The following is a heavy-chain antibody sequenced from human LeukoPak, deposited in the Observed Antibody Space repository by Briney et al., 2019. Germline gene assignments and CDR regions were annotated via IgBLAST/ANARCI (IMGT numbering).Heavy chain of an antibody. Sequence: SQTLSLTCTVSRGSISSGSYYWSWIRQPAGKGLEWIGRIYNSGSTNYNPSLKSRVTISVDTSKNQFSLKLSSVTAADTAVYYCARGYPVWFGTSNCFDPWGQGTLVTVSS. V-gene: IGHV4-61*02. CDR1: RGSISSGSYY. CDR3: ARGYPVWFGTSNCFDP. J-gene: IGHJ5*02. D-gene: IGHD3-10*01. CDR2: IYNSGST.